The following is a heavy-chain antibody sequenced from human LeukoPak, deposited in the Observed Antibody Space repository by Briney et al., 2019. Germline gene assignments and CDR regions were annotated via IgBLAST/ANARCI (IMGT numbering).Heavy chain of an antibody. V-gene: IGHV1-3*01. Sequence: GASVKVSCKASGYTFTSYAMHWVRQAPGQRLEWMGWINAGNGNTKYSQKFQGRVTITRDTSASTAYMELSSLRSEDTAVYCCARVDSSSWHFDYWGQGTLVTVSS. CDR2: INAGNGNT. J-gene: IGHJ4*02. D-gene: IGHD6-13*01. CDR3: ARVDSSSWHFDY. CDR1: GYTFTSYA.